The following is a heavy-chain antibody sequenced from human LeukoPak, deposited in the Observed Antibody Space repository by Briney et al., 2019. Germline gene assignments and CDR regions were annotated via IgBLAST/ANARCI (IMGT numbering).Heavy chain of an antibody. J-gene: IGHJ4*02. CDR1: GFTFMTDW. CDR2: IKQDVSEK. D-gene: IGHD2-2*01. V-gene: IGHV3-7*01. CDR3: ARVRKDLVVVPGAMRDTYYFDY. Sequence: GGSLRLSCAASGFTFMTDWMSWVRQAPGKGLEWVANIKQDVSEKYYVESVKGRFTISRDNATNSLYLQMNSLRAEDTAVYYCARVRKDLVVVPGAMRDTYYFDYWGQGTLVTVSS.